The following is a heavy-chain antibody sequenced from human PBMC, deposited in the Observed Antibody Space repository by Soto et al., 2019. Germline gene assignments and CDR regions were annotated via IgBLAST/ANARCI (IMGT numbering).Heavy chain of an antibody. V-gene: IGHV3-53*01. CDR1: GFTVSSNY. J-gene: IGHJ4*02. D-gene: IGHD2-15*01. CDR3: ASWGGYCSGGSCYVFDY. Sequence: EVQLVESGGGLIQPGGSLRLSGAASGFTVSSNYMSWVRQAPGRGLEWAPVIYSGGSTYYADSVKGRFTISRDNSKNTLYLQMNSLRAEDTAVYYCASWGGYCSGGSCYVFDYWGQGTLVTVSS. CDR2: IYSGGST.